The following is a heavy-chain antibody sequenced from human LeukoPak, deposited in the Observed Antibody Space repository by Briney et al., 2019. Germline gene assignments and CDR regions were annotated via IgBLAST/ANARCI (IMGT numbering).Heavy chain of an antibody. CDR3: ARLRVKGSSXYYFDY. CDR2: IYPGDSDT. V-gene: IGHV5-51*01. CDR1: GYSFTSYW. J-gene: IGHJ4*02. D-gene: IGHD6-13*01. Sequence: GESLKISCKGSGYSFTSYWIGWVRQMPGKGLEWMGIIYPGDSDTRYSPSFQGQVTISADKSINTAYLQWSSLKASDTAMYYCARLRVKGSSXYYFDYXXXGTLVTVSS.